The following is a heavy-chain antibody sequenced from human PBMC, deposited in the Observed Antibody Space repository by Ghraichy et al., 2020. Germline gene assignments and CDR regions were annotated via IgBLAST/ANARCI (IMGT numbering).Heavy chain of an antibody. CDR2: THFTGTT. D-gene: IGHD2/OR15-2a*01. CDR1: GDSITSSNW. V-gene: IGHV4-4*02. J-gene: IGHJ1*01. Sequence: SETLSLTCAVSGDSITSSNWWTWVRQPPGNGLEWIGETHFTGTTYYNPALKSRVTISVDQSNNQFSLMLTSLTAADTAVYYCATWRPFRYYPQAYWGQGILVAVSS. CDR3: ATWRPFRYYPQAY.